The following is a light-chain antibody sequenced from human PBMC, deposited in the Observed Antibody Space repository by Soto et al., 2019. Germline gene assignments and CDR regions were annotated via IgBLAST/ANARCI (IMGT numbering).Light chain of an antibody. V-gene: IGKV3-11*01. CDR2: DAS. CDR1: QSISNS. J-gene: IGKJ5*01. Sequence: EIVMTQSPVTLSVSPGERATLSCRASQSISNSLAWYQQKPGQAPRLLIYDASNRATGIPARFSGSGSGTDFTLTISSLEPEDFAVYYCQQRGEWPPGATFGQGTRLEIK. CDR3: QQRGEWPPGAT.